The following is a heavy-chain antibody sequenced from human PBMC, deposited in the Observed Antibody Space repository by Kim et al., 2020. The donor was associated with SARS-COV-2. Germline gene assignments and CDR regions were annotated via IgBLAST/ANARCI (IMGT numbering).Heavy chain of an antibody. J-gene: IGHJ4*02. CDR2: ISGSGGST. CDR1: GFTFSSYA. CDR3: AKIREPLYYYDSSGYYTGPFDY. Sequence: GGSLRLSCAASGFTFSSYAMSWVRQAPGKGLEWVSAISGSGGSTYYADSVKGRFTISRDNSKNTLYLQMNSLRAEDTAVYYCAKIREPLYYYDSSGYYTGPFDYWGQGTLVTVSS. V-gene: IGHV3-23*01. D-gene: IGHD3-22*01.